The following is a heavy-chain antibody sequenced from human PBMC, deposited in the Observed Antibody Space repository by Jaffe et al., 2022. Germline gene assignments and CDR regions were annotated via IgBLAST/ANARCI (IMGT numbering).Heavy chain of an antibody. D-gene: IGHD3-9*01. CDR1: GFTFSSYA. V-gene: IGHV3-23*01. Sequence: EVQLLESGGGLVQPGGSLRLSCAASGFTFSSYAMSWVRQAPGKGLEWVSAISGSGGSTYYADSVKGRFTISRDNSKNTLYLQMNSLRAEDTAVYYCAKDLFERYFDWLLRAPDYWGQGTLVTVSS. CDR3: AKDLFERYFDWLLRAPDY. J-gene: IGHJ4*02. CDR2: ISGSGGST.